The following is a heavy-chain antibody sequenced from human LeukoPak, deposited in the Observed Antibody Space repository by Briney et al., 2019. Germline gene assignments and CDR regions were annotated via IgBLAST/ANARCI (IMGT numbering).Heavy chain of an antibody. Sequence: ASLKVSSKAPLYTFTGYYMYWVRQAPGQGLEWMGWINPNSGGTNYAQKFQGRVTMTRDTSISPAYMELSRLRSDDTAVYYCARVPIAAAGTLFDYWGQGTLVTVSS. V-gene: IGHV1-2*02. CDR2: INPNSGGT. CDR3: ARVPIAAAGTLFDY. CDR1: LYTFTGYY. J-gene: IGHJ4*02. D-gene: IGHD6-13*01.